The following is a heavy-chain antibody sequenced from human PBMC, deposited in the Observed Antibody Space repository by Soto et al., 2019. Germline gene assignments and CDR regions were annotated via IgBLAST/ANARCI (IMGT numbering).Heavy chain of an antibody. CDR2: INPNSGGT. J-gene: IGHJ6*02. Sequence: GSVKVSCKASGYTFTGYYMHWVRQAPGQGLEWMGWINPNSGGTNYAQKFQGRVTMTRDTSISTAYMELSRLRSDDTAVYYCARSLPPSDSSSWYLVYYYYGMDVWGQGTTVTSP. CDR3: ARSLPPSDSSSWYLVYYYYGMDV. V-gene: IGHV1-2*02. CDR1: GYTFTGYY. D-gene: IGHD6-13*01.